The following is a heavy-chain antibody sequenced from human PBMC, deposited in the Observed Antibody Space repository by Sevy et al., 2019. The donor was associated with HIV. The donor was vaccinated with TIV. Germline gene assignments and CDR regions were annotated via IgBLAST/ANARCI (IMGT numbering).Heavy chain of an antibody. CDR3: TRPNPGIGYYYDSSGYSNNWFDP. CDR1: GFTFIGSA. Sequence: GGSLRLSCAASGFTFIGSAMHWVRQASGKGLEWVGRIRSKANSYATAYAASVKGRFTISRDDSKNTAYLQMNSLKTEDTAVYYCTRPNPGIGYYYDSSGYSNNWFDPWGQGTLVTVSS. V-gene: IGHV3-73*01. J-gene: IGHJ5*02. D-gene: IGHD3-22*01. CDR2: IRSKANSYAT.